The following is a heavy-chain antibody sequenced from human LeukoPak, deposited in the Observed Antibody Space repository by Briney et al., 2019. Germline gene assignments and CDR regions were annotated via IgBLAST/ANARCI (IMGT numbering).Heavy chain of an antibody. V-gene: IGHV4-59*01. CDR2: IYYSGST. D-gene: IGHD3-10*01. Sequence: PSETLSLTCTVSGGSISSYYWSWIRQPPGKGLEWIGYIYYSGSTNYNPSLKSRVTISVDTSKNQFSPKLSSVTAADTAVYYCARGSGEYYYYGMDVWGKGTTVTVSS. J-gene: IGHJ6*04. CDR3: ARGSGEYYYYGMDV. CDR1: GGSISSYY.